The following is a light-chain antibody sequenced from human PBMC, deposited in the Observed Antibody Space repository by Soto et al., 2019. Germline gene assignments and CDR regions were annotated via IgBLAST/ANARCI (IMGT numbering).Light chain of an antibody. J-gene: IGKJ5*01. CDR1: ERIYSAY. CDR3: QQSANSPIT. CDR2: GTS. Sequence: ECGLAQSPGTLSLSRGERATLSCRSSERIYSAYLGWYQQKPGQAPRLLIYGTSSRATGIPDRFSGSGSGTDFTLTISRLEPEDFALYYCQQSANSPITFGQGTRPEIK. V-gene: IGKV3-20*01.